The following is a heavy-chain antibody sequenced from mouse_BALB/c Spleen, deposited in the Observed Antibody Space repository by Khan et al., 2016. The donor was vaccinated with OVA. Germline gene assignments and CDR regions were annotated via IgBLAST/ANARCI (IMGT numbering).Heavy chain of an antibody. V-gene: IGHV1-9*01. CDR3: ARGNYYGSTAWFGY. Sequence: QVQLKQSGAELMKPGASVKISCKASGYTFSSYWIEWVKQRPGHGLEWIGAILPGSGNTNFTETFRGKATFAADTSSNTAYMQLSSLTSEDSAVYYCARGNYYGSTAWFGYWGQGTLVTVSA. CDR1: GYTFSSYW. CDR2: ILPGSGNT. J-gene: IGHJ3*01. D-gene: IGHD1-1*01.